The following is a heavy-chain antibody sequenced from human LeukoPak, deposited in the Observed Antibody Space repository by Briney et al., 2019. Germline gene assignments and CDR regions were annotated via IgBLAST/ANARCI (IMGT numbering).Heavy chain of an antibody. J-gene: IGHJ3*02. D-gene: IGHD6-13*01. CDR1: GYRFTSYW. CDR2: IYPGDSDT. CDR3: ASTPLIAAQLRAFDI. Sequence: GESLKISCKGSGYRFTSYWIGWVRQIPGKGLEWMGIIYPGDSDTRYSPSFQGQVTISADKPISTAYPRWSSLKASDTAMYYCASTPLIAAQLRAFDIWGQGTMVTVSS. V-gene: IGHV5-51*04.